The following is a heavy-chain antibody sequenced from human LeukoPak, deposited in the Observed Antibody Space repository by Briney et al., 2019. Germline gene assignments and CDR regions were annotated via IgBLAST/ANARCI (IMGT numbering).Heavy chain of an antibody. CDR1: GGSISSYH. CDR2: IYYSGST. J-gene: IGHJ4*02. Sequence: SETLSLTCTVSGGSISSYHWSWIRQPPGKGLECIGYIYYSGSTHYNPSLKSRVTISVDTSKNQFSLKLSSVTAADTAVYYCASSTHFDYWGQGTLVTVSS. V-gene: IGHV4-59*12. CDR3: ASSTHFDY.